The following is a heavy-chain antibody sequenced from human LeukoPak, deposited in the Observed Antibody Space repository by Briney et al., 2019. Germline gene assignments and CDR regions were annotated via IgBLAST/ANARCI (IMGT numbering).Heavy chain of an antibody. CDR3: ARAYKDRSLAGKKEFFQH. CDR2: ISYDGSNK. Sequence: GRSLRLSCAASGFTFSSYAMHWVRQAPGKGLEWVAVISYDGSNKYYADSVKGRFTISRDNANNFLYLQMNSLRAEDTALYYCARAYKDRSLAGKKEFFQHWGQGTLVTVSS. D-gene: IGHD6-19*01. CDR1: GFTFSSYA. J-gene: IGHJ1*01. V-gene: IGHV3-30-3*01.